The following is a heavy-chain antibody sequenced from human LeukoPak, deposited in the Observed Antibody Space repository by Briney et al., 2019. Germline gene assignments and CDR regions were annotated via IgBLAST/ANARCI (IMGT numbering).Heavy chain of an antibody. CDR1: GFTFSGYE. D-gene: IGHD3-22*01. CDR2: ISIIDTNI. CDR3: ARGGSSGYNYNAFDI. V-gene: IGHV3-48*03. Sequence: PGGSLRLSCAASGFTFSGYEMNWVRQAPGKGLEWISYISIIDTNIYYADSVKGRFTISRDNAKNSLYLQMNSLRAEDTAVYYCARGGSSGYNYNAFDIWGRGTMVTVSS. J-gene: IGHJ3*02.